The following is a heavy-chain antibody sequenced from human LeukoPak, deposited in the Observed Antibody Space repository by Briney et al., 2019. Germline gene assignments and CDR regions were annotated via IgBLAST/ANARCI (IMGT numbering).Heavy chain of an antibody. Sequence: GGSLRLSCAASGFTVSSNYMSWVRQAPGKGLEWVSVIYSGGSTYYADSVKGRFTISRDNAKNTLYLRMNSLRAEDTAVYYCARVSSNGMSGNFDYWGQGTLVTVSS. CDR2: IYSGGST. J-gene: IGHJ4*02. V-gene: IGHV3-66*01. CDR1: GFTVSSNY. CDR3: ARVSSNGMSGNFDY. D-gene: IGHD1-26*01.